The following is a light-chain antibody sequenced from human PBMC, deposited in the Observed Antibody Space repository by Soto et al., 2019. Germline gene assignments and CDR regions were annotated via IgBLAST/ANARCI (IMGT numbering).Light chain of an antibody. CDR3: LLYYGGARV. CDR1: TGAVTGSYY. Sequence: QAVVTQEPSLTVSPGGTVTLTCASSTGAVTGSYYPNWFQQKPGQAPRALIYNTTNKHSWTPARFSGSLLGGKAALTLSGVQPEDEAEYYCLLYYGGARVFGGGTKVTVL. CDR2: NTT. V-gene: IGLV7-43*01. J-gene: IGLJ3*02.